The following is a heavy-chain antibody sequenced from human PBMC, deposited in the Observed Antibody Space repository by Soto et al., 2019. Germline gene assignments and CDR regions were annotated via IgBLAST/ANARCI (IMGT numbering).Heavy chain of an antibody. CDR2: INHSGST. CDR1: GGSFSGYY. Sequence: SETLSLTCAVYGGSFSGYYWSWIRQPPRKGLEWIGEINHSGSTNYNPSLKSRVTISVDTSKNQFSLKLSSVTAADTAVYYCARGRGGDYYGSGSPHMDVWGKGTTVTVSS. J-gene: IGHJ6*03. CDR3: ARGRGGDYYGSGSPHMDV. V-gene: IGHV4-34*01. D-gene: IGHD3-10*01.